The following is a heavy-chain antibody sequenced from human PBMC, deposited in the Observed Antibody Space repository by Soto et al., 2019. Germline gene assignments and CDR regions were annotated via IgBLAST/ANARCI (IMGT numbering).Heavy chain of an antibody. D-gene: IGHD6-13*01. Sequence: GASVKVSCKVSGYTFTSYGIHWVRQAPGQRLEWMGWINAANGDTKYSPKFQGRVTITRDTSASTAYMELSSLRSEDTAVYYCVRRDVSATGIDWFDPWGQGTLVTVSS. V-gene: IGHV1-3*01. CDR2: INAANGDT. CDR1: GYTFTSYG. J-gene: IGHJ5*02. CDR3: VRRDVSATGIDWFDP.